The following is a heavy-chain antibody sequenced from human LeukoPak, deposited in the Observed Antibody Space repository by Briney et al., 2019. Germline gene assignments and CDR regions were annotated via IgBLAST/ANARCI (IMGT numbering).Heavy chain of an antibody. CDR2: ISAYNGNT. D-gene: IGHD3-9*01. V-gene: IGHV1-18*01. CDR3: ARARYYDIFPDY. CDR1: GYTFTSYG. J-gene: IGHJ4*02. Sequence: ASVKVSCKASGYTFTSYGISWVRQAPGQGLEWMGWISAYNGNTNYAQKLQGRVTMTTDTSTSTAYMELSSLRSEDTAVYYCARARYYDIFPDYWGQGTLVTVSS.